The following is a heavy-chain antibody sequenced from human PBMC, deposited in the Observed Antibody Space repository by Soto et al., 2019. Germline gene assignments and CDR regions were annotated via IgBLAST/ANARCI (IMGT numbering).Heavy chain of an antibody. Sequence: SETLSLTCTVSGGSISSYYWRWIRQHPGKGLEWIGYIYYSGTTFYNPSLKSRVTLSVDTSKNQFALMLSSVTAAETAVYYCARDGVTRSYYDAFEIWLQGTIVTVSS. J-gene: IGHJ3*02. D-gene: IGHD1-26*01. V-gene: IGHV4-4*08. CDR1: GGSISSYY. CDR2: IYYSGTT. CDR3: ARDGVTRSYYDAFEI.